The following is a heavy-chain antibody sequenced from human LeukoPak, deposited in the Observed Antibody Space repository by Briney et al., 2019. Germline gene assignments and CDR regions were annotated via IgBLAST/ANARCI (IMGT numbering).Heavy chain of an antibody. CDR1: GFTFSDYY. D-gene: IGHD2-15*01. V-gene: IGHV3-11*01. Sequence: GGSLRLSCAASGFTFSDYYMSWIRQAPGKGLEWVSYISSSGSTIYYADSVKGRFTISRDNAKNSLYLQMNSLRAEDTAVYYCARIKRCSGGSCYSLFFDYWGQGTLVTVSS. CDR3: ARIKRCSGGSCYSLFFDY. J-gene: IGHJ4*02. CDR2: ISSSGSTI.